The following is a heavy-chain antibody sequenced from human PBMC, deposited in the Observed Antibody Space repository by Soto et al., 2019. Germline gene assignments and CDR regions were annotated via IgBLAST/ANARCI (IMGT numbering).Heavy chain of an antibody. CDR2: INPNSGGT. D-gene: IGHD6-19*01. Sequence: ASVKVSCKASGYTFTGYYMHWVRQAPGQGLEWIGWINPNSGGTNYAQKFQGRVTMTRDTSISTAYMELSRLRSDDTAVYYCARDLDSSGWYAFDIWGQGTMVTVSS. V-gene: IGHV1-2*02. J-gene: IGHJ3*02. CDR3: ARDLDSSGWYAFDI. CDR1: GYTFTGYY.